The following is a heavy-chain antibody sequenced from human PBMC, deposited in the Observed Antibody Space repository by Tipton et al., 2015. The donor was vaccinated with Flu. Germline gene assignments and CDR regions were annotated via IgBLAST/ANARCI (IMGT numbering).Heavy chain of an antibody. CDR3: ARLGPRRCSGGSCYVNWFDP. J-gene: IGHJ5*02. V-gene: IGHV4-4*07. CDR2: IYTSGST. CDR1: GGSISSYY. Sequence: TLSLTCTVSGGSISSYYWSWIRQPAGKGLEWIGRIYTSGSTNYNPSLKSRVTMSVDTSKNQFSLKLSSVTAADTAVYYCARLGPRRCSGGSCYVNWFDPWGQGTLVTVSS. D-gene: IGHD2-15*01.